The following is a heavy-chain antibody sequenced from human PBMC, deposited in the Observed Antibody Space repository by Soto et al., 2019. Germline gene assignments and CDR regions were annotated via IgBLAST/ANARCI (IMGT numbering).Heavy chain of an antibody. V-gene: IGHV3-48*01. CDR1: GFTFSTYT. CDR2: ISSSSSTI. J-gene: IGHJ5*02. CDR3: AREYYGSGSYYPGGWFDP. Sequence: EVQLVESGGGLVQPGGSLRLSCAASGFTFSTYTMNWVRQAPGKGLEWVSYISSSSSTIYYADSVKGRFTISRDNAKNSLYLQMNSLRAEDTAVYYWAREYYGSGSYYPGGWFDPWGQGTLVTVSS. D-gene: IGHD3-10*01.